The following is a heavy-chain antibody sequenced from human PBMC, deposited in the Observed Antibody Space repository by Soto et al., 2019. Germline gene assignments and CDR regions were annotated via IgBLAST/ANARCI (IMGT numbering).Heavy chain of an antibody. D-gene: IGHD2-2*01. CDR1: GYTFTRYA. J-gene: IGHJ3*02. CDR2: INAGNGIT. CDR3: ARGGQLLSVAFDI. Sequence: VQLVQSGAEVKKPGASVKVSCRASGYTFTRYALHWVRQAPGQRLEWMGWINAGNGITTYSQKFQGRVTITRDKSASTAYMELSSLTSEDTAVYYCARGGQLLSVAFDIWGQGTMVTVSS. V-gene: IGHV1-3*01.